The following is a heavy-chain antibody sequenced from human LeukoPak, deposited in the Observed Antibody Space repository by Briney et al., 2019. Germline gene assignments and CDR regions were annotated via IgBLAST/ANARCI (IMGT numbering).Heavy chain of an antibody. CDR3: ARDLEGIVGATNHY. CDR2: ISAYNGNT. V-gene: IGHV1-18*01. D-gene: IGHD1-26*01. J-gene: IGHJ4*02. CDR1: GYTFTSYG. Sequence: ASVKVSCKASGYTFTSYGISWVRQAPGQGLEWMGWISAYNGNTNYAQKLQGRVTMTTDTSTSTAYMELRSLRSDDTAVYYWARDLEGIVGATNHYWGQGTLVTVSS.